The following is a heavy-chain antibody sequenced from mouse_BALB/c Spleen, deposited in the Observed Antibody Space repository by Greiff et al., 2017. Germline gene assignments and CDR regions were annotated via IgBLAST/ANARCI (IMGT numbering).Heavy chain of an antibody. V-gene: IGHV1-14*01. CDR3: AREGDYVDYYAMDY. Sequence: VQLQQSGPELVKPGASVKMSCKASGYTFTSYVMHWVKQKPGQGLEWIGYINPYNDGTKYIEKFKGKATLTSDKSSSTAYMELSSLTSEDSAVYYCAREGDYVDYYAMDYWGQGTSVTVSS. CDR1: GYTFTSYV. J-gene: IGHJ4*01. D-gene: IGHD2-13*01. CDR2: INPYNDGT.